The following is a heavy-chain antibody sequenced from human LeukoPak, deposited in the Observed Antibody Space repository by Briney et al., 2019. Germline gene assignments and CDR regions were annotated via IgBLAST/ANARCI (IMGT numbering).Heavy chain of an antibody. CDR1: GFTFSSYE. D-gene: IGHD2-2*01. V-gene: IGHV3-48*03. CDR2: ISSSGNTI. J-gene: IGHJ5*02. CDR3: ARDHGSTSGWFDP. Sequence: PGGSLRLSCAASGFTFSSYEMNWVRQAPGKGLEWVSYISSSGNTIYYADSAKGRFTISRDNAKNSLYLQMNSLRAEDTAVYYCARDHGSTSGWFDPWGQGTLVTVSS.